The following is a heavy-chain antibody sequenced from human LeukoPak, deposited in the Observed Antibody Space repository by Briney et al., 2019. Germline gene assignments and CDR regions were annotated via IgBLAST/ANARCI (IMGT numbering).Heavy chain of an antibody. CDR1: GYSFTSYW. V-gene: IGHV5-51*01. CDR3: ARLAYCGGDCYPSFGY. CDR2: IYPGDSDT. D-gene: IGHD2-21*02. J-gene: IGHJ4*02. Sequence: GESLKISCKGSGYSFTSYWIGWVRQMPGKGLEWMGIIYPGDSDTRYSPSFQGQVTISADKSISTAYLQWSSLKASDTAMYYCARLAYCGGDCYPSFGYWGQGTLVTVSS.